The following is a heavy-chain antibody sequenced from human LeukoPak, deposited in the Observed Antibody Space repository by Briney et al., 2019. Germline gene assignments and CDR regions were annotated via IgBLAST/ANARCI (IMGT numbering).Heavy chain of an antibody. CDR2: IKQDGSET. J-gene: IGHJ4*02. D-gene: IGHD2-2*02. V-gene: IGHV3-7*01. CDR3: AKYTGYYFDY. CDR1: GFPFSSYW. Sequence: GGSLRLSCVASGFPFSSYWMTWVRQAPGKGLEWVAKIKQDGSETCHMDSVKGRFTISRDNAKNSLYLQMNSLRAEDTAVYYCAKYTGYYFDYWGQGILVTVPS.